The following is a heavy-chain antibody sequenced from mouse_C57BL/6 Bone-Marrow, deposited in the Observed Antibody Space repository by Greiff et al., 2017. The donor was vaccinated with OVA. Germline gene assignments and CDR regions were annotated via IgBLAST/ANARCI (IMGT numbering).Heavy chain of an antibody. CDR3: ARDYYGSSPYFDY. CDR1: GFTFSSYT. Sequence: EVHLVESGGGLVKPGGSLKLSCAASGFTFSSYTMSWVRQTPEKRLEWVATISGGGGNTYYPDSVKGRFTISRDNAKNTLYLQMSSLRSDDTALYYCARDYYGSSPYFDYWGQGTTLTVSS. J-gene: IGHJ2*01. CDR2: ISGGGGNT. D-gene: IGHD1-1*01. V-gene: IGHV5-9*01.